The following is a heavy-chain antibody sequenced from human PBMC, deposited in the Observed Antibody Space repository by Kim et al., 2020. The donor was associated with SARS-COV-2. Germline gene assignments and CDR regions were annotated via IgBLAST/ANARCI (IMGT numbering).Heavy chain of an antibody. J-gene: IGHJ4*01. CDR3: ARRYCGGGSCYYFDN. CDR2: ISSAGTYT. CDR1: GFTFSDYY. D-gene: IGHD2-15*01. Sequence: GGSLRLSCAASGFTFSDYYMSWIRQAPGKGLEWVSYISSAGTYTNYVDSVKGRFTLSRDNAKISLYLQMNSLRVEDTAVYYCARRYCGGGSCYYFDNWG. V-gene: IGHV3-11*03.